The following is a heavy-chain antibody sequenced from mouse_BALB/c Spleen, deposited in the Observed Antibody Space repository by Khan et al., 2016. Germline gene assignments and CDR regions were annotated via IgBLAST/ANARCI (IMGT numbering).Heavy chain of an antibody. Sequence: QVQLKQSGAELARPGASVKLSCKASGYTFTDYYINWVKQRTGQGLEWIGEIYPGSGNTYYNEKFKGKATLTADKSSSTAYLQLSSLTSEDSAVYFCARAVYYGSDFDYWGQGTTLTVSS. J-gene: IGHJ2*01. V-gene: IGHV1-77*01. D-gene: IGHD2-2*01. CDR3: ARAVYYGSDFDY. CDR2: IYPGSGNT. CDR1: GYTFTDYY.